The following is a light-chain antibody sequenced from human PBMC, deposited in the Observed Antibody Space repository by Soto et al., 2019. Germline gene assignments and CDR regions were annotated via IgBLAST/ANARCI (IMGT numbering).Light chain of an antibody. J-gene: IGKJ3*01. V-gene: IGKV1-5*01. CDR1: QSISSW. Sequence: DIQMTQSPSTLSASVGDRVTITCRASQSISSWLAWYQQKPGKAPKLLIYDASSLESGVPSRFSGSGSGTEFTLTITSLQPDDFATYYCQQYNSYSPRVTFGRGTKVDSK. CDR3: QQYNSYSPRVT. CDR2: DAS.